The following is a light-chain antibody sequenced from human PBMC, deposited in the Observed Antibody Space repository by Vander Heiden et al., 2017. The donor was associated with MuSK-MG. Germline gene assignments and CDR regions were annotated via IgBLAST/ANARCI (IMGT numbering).Light chain of an antibody. Sequence: SALAHPASVSRTPGQPSTITCSGGGNDDGGHDYVSWYQQHPGKAPKLIIFDDSNRPSGVSNRFSGSKSGNTASLTICGLQAEDEADYSCSSYKGSGNYQVFGTGTKVTV. CDR3: SSYKGSGNYQV. CDR2: DDS. J-gene: IGLJ1*01. CDR1: GNDDGGHDY. V-gene: IGLV2-14*01.